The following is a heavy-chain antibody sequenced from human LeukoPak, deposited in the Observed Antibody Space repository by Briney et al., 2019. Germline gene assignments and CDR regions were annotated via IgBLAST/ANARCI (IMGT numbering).Heavy chain of an antibody. CDR2: INPNSGGT. J-gene: IGHJ4*02. CDR3: ARGRARIVVVPAAMGELIYY. Sequence: ASVKVSCKASGYTFTGYYMHWVRQAPGQGREWMGWINPNSGGTNYAQKFQGRVTMTRDTSISTAYMELSRLRSDDTAVYYCARGRARIVVVPAAMGELIYYWGQGTLVTVSS. V-gene: IGHV1-2*02. D-gene: IGHD2-2*01. CDR1: GYTFTGYY.